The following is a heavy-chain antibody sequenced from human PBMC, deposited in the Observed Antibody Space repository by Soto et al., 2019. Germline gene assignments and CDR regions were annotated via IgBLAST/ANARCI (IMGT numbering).Heavy chain of an antibody. D-gene: IGHD3-16*02. J-gene: IGHJ6*02. CDR2: ISGSGGST. V-gene: IGHV3-23*01. Sequence: EVQLLETGGGLVQPGGSLRLSCAASGFTFNSYAMSWVRQAPGKGLEWVSAISGSGGSTYYADSVKGRFTISRDNSKNTLYLQMNSLRAEDTAVYYCAKARGVFSGMDVWGQGTTVTVSS. CDR3: AKARGVFSGMDV. CDR1: GFTFNSYA.